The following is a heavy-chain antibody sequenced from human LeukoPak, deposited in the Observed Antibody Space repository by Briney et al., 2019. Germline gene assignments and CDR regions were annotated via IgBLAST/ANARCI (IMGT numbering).Heavy chain of an antibody. CDR3: VHRTPAYHFDY. V-gene: IGHV3-23*01. D-gene: IGHD2-2*01. CDR1: GFTFTSYA. Sequence: GGSLRLSRAASGFTFTSYAMSWVRQAPGKGLEWVSAINDDGGSTYYADSVKGRFTISRDNFKNTLYLQMNSLRAEDTALYFCVHRTPAYHFDYWGQGTLVTVSS. CDR2: INDDGGST. J-gene: IGHJ4*02.